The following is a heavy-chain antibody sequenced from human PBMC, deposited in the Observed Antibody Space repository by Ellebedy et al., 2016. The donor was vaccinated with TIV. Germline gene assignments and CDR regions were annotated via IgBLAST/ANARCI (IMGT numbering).Heavy chain of an antibody. J-gene: IGHJ3*01. V-gene: IGHV3-23*01. Sequence: PGGSLRLSCAASGLTFSSHAKSWVRQAPGKGLGWVSSITESVGNTYYADSVKGRFTISRDNSKDTLYLQMNSLRAEDTAIYYCARGPVGVGPAFDVWGQGTMVTVSS. CDR3: ARGPVGVGPAFDV. CDR1: GLTFSSHA. CDR2: ITESVGNT. D-gene: IGHD4-23*01.